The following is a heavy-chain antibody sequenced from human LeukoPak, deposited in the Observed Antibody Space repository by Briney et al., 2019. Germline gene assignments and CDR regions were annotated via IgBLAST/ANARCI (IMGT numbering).Heavy chain of an antibody. J-gene: IGHJ6*03. D-gene: IGHD3-9*01. Sequence: GGSLRLSCAASGFTFSSYAMSWDRQAPGKGLEWVSAISGSGGSTYYADSVKGRFTISRDNSKNTLYLQMNSLRAEDTAVYYCAKSGDFDWLPSYYMDVWGKGTTVTVSS. V-gene: IGHV3-23*01. CDR3: AKSGDFDWLPSYYMDV. CDR2: ISGSGGST. CDR1: GFTFSSYA.